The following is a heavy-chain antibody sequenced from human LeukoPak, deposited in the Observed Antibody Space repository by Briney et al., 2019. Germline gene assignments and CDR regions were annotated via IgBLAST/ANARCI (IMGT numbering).Heavy chain of an antibody. Sequence: SETLSLTCTVSGGSISSSSYYWGWIRQPPGKGLEWIGSIYYSVSTYYNPSLKSRVTISVDTSKNQFSLKLSSVTAADTAVYYCARGYGLVLRFLEWFYWFDPWGQGTLVTVSS. CDR3: ARGYGLVLRFLEWFYWFDP. CDR2: IYYSVST. CDR1: GGSISSSSYY. D-gene: IGHD3-3*01. V-gene: IGHV4-39*01. J-gene: IGHJ5*02.